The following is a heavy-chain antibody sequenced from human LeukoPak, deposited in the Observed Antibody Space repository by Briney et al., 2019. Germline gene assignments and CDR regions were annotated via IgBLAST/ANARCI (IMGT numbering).Heavy chain of an antibody. CDR2: INSDGSST. D-gene: IGHD6-13*01. Sequence: GGSLRLXCAASGFTFSSYWMHWVRQAPGKGLVWVSRINSDGSSTSYADSVKGRFTISRDNAKNTLYLQMNSLRAEDTAVYYCVTAAGLKLDAFDIWGQGTMVTVSS. J-gene: IGHJ3*02. CDR1: GFTFSSYW. V-gene: IGHV3-74*01. CDR3: VTAAGLKLDAFDI.